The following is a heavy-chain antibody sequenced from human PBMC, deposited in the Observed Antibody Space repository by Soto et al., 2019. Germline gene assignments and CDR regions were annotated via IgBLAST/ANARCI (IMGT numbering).Heavy chain of an antibody. CDR1: GFTFNNYA. J-gene: IGHJ4*02. Sequence: GGSLRLSCAASGFTFNNYAMNWVRQAPGKGLEWVSGISGSGPYTYFADSVRGRFAISRDNSKNTLFLQMSSLRPEDTAIYYCAKSASDYYKLIYYWGQGTLVTVSS. CDR2: ISGSGPYT. D-gene: IGHD2-21*02. CDR3: AKSASDYYKLIYY. V-gene: IGHV3-23*01.